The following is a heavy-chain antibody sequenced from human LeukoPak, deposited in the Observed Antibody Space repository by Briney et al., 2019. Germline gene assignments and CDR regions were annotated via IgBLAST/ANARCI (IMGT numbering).Heavy chain of an antibody. CDR1: GGSISSGSYY. CDR2: TYASGSP. V-gene: IGHV4-61*02. J-gene: IGHJ6*03. CDR3: ARVNPLHMDV. Sequence: SQTLSLTCTVSGGSISSGSYYWSWIRQPAGKGLEWIGRTYASGSPTYNPSLKSRVTMSVDKSKNQFSLKLSSVTVADTAVYYCARVNPLHMDVWGKGTTVTVSS.